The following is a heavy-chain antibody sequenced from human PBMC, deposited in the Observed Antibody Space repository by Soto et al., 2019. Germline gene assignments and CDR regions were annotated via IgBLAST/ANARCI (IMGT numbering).Heavy chain of an antibody. V-gene: IGHV3-23*01. CDR1: GFTFSSYA. Sequence: PGGSLRLSCAASGFTFSSYAMSWVRQAPGKGLEWVSAISGSGGSTYYADSVKGRFTISRDNSKNTLYLQMNSLRAEDTAVYYCAKDPLGYCSGGSCYSNYWGQGTLVTVSS. CDR2: ISGSGGST. D-gene: IGHD2-15*01. CDR3: AKDPLGYCSGGSCYSNY. J-gene: IGHJ4*02.